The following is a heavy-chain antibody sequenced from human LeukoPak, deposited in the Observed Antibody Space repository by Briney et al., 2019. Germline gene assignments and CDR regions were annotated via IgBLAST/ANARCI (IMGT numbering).Heavy chain of an antibody. D-gene: IGHD6-13*01. CDR3: ATHPRIAAAGIDY. CDR1: GGSISSYY. J-gene: IGHJ4*02. CDR2: IYYSGST. Sequence: PSETLSLTCTVSGGSISSYYWSWIRQPPGKGLEWIGYIYYSGSTNYNPSLKSRVTISLDTSKNQFSLKLSSVTAADTAVYYCATHPRIAAAGIDYWGQGTLVTVSS. V-gene: IGHV4-59*08.